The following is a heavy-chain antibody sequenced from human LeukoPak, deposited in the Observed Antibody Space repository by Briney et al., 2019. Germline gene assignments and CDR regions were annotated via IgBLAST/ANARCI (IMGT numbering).Heavy chain of an antibody. V-gene: IGHV3-23*01. CDR2: ISGSCGST. J-gene: IGHJ4*02. D-gene: IGHD3-10*01. Sequence: ISGSCGSTYNEDSVKGRFTISRDNSKKTLYLQMNSLRAEDTAVYYCAKKPKPTSSGSYDYWGQGTLVTVSS. CDR3: AKKPKPTSSGSYDY.